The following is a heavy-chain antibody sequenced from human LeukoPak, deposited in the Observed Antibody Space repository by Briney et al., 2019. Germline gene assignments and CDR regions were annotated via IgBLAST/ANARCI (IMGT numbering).Heavy chain of an antibody. J-gene: IGHJ4*02. Sequence: PGGSLRLSCAASGFTFSSYGMHWVRQAPGKGLEWVAVISYDGSNKYYADSVKGRFTISRDNSKNTLYLQMNSLRAEDTAVYYCAKDPDYGGMKYYFDYWGQGTLVTVSS. CDR2: ISYDGSNK. CDR1: GFTFSSYG. V-gene: IGHV3-30*18. CDR3: AKDPDYGGMKYYFDY. D-gene: IGHD4-23*01.